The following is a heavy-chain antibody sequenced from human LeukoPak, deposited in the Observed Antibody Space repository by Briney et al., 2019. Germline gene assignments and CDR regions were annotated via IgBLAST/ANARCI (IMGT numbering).Heavy chain of an antibody. Sequence: PSETLSLTCAVSGYSISSGYYWGWIRQPPGKGLEWIGSIYHSGSTYYNPSLKSRVTISVDTSKNQFSLRLSSVTAADTAGYYCARGAIAAAGLGWFDPWGQGTLVTVSS. V-gene: IGHV4-38-2*01. CDR1: GYSISSGYY. CDR3: ARGAIAAAGLGWFDP. CDR2: IYHSGST. D-gene: IGHD6-13*01. J-gene: IGHJ5*02.